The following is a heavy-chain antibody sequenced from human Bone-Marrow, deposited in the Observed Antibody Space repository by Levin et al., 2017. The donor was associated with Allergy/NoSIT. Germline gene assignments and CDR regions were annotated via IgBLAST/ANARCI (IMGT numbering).Heavy chain of an antibody. CDR1: GFIVSTYD. V-gene: IGHV3-13*01. J-gene: IGHJ6*02. CDR3: ARYSSRNGMDV. D-gene: IGHD6-6*01. CDR2: IGTASDS. Sequence: PAGGSLRLSCAASGFIVSTYDIHWVRQVVGKGLEWVAEIGTASDSYYSDSLKGRFTISRENSKNSVYLQMNSLRDGDTAVYFCARYSSRNGMDVWGQGTTVTVSS.